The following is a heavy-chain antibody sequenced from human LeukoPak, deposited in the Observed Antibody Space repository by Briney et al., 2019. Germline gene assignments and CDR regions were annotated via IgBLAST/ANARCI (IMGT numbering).Heavy chain of an antibody. CDR3: AKGKSIASLWYMDV. J-gene: IGHJ6*03. Sequence: PGRSLRLSCEASGFSLGDYAMHWVRQIPGKGLEWVSGITWDSGTIDYAGSVRGRFTISRDNAKNLLYLQMNTLRPEDTAIYYCAKGKSIASLWYMDVWGKGTTVIVSS. CDR1: GFSLGDYA. V-gene: IGHV3-9*01. D-gene: IGHD2-2*01. CDR2: ITWDSGTI.